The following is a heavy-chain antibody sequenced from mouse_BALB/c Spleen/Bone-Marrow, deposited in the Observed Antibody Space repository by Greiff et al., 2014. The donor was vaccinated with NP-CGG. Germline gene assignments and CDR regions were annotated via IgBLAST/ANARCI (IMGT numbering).Heavy chain of an antibody. CDR2: IDPYDSET. V-gene: IGHV1-52*01. CDR3: ARWGTAVVDYFDV. Sequence: VQRVESGAELVRPGASVKLSCKASGYTFTNYWMNWVKQRPEQGLEWIGRIDPYDSETHSNQKFKDKAILTVDKSSSTAYMQLSSLTSEDSAVYYGARWGTAVVDYFDVWGAGTTVTVSA. J-gene: IGHJ1*02. CDR1: GYTFTNYW. D-gene: IGHD1-1*01.